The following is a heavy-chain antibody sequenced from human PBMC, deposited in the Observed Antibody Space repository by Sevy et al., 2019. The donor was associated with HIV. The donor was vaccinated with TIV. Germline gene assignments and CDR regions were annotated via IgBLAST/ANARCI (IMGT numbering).Heavy chain of an antibody. CDR1: GASISSSGYY. V-gene: IGHV4-39*01. J-gene: IGHJ4*02. CDR3: AGPTLTYSSGWSYYDY. CDR2: IRYSGST. D-gene: IGHD6-19*01. Sequence: SETLSLTCSVSGASISSSGYYWGWIRQPPGKGLEWIASIRYSGSTFYNPSLRSRVTISADTSKNQFSLKLNSLTAADTARYYCAGPTLTYSSGWSYYDYWGQGTVVTVSS.